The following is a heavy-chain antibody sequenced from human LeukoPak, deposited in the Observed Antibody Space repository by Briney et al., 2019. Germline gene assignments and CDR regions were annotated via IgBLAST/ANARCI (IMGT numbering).Heavy chain of an antibody. Sequence: KPSETLSLTCAVYGGSFSGYYWSWIRQPPGKGLEWIGEINHSGSTNYNPSLKSRVTISVDTSKNQFSLKLSSVTAADTAVYYCARRSGSYYNWKGVGKDWYFDLWGRGTLVTVSS. CDR3: ARRSGSYYNWKGVGKDWYFDL. CDR2: INHSGST. CDR1: GGSFSGYY. J-gene: IGHJ2*01. D-gene: IGHD1-26*01. V-gene: IGHV4-34*01.